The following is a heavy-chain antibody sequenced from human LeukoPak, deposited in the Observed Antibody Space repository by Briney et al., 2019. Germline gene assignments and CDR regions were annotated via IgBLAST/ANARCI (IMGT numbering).Heavy chain of an antibody. CDR1: GFTFSSYA. J-gene: IGHJ4*02. V-gene: IGHV3-23*01. CDR3: AKGSYYDSSGSFYFDY. D-gene: IGHD3-22*01. CDR2: ISNNGGYT. Sequence: GGSLRLSCEASGFTFSSYAMSWVRQAPGKGLEWVSAISNNGGYTYYADSVQGRFTISRDNSKSTLCLQMNSLRAEDTAVYYCAKGSYYDSSGSFYFDYWGQGTLVTVSS.